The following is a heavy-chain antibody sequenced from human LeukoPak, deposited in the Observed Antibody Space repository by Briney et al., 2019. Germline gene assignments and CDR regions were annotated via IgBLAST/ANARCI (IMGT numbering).Heavy chain of an antibody. V-gene: IGHV4-61*02. CDR1: GGSISSGSYY. Sequence: SETLSLTCTVSGGSISSGSYYWSWIRQPAGKGLEWIGRIYTSGSTNYNPSLKSRVTISADTSKNQFSLKLSSVTAADTAVYYCARGGLELRYWGQGTLVTVSS. J-gene: IGHJ4*02. D-gene: IGHD1-7*01. CDR3: ARGGLELRY. CDR2: IYTSGST.